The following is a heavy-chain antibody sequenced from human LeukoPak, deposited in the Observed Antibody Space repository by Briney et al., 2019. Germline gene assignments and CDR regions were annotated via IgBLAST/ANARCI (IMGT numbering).Heavy chain of an antibody. Sequence: GGSLRLSCAASGLSFSSFVMSWVRQGPARGLEWVSSIRGNGETFCADSVKGRFTLSSDSSRNTVYFQLNNLRVEDTAIYYCARASWVSTTDAVGWGQGTLVTVSS. CDR3: ARASWVSTTDAVG. CDR1: GLSFSSFV. V-gene: IGHV3-23*01. D-gene: IGHD1-14*01. J-gene: IGHJ4*02. CDR2: IRGNGET.